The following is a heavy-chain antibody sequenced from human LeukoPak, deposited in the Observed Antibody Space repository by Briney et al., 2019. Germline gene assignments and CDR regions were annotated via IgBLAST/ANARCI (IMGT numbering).Heavy chain of an antibody. D-gene: IGHD3-22*01. J-gene: IGHJ4*02. V-gene: IGHV4-39*07. Sequence: SETLSLTCTVSGGSISSSSYYWVWIRQPPGKGLEWIGSIYYSGSTYYNPSLKSRVTISVDTSKNQFSLKLSSVTAADTAVYYCARDSSGYLFLDYWGQGTLATVSS. CDR1: GGSISSSSYY. CDR3: ARDSSGYLFLDY. CDR2: IYYSGST.